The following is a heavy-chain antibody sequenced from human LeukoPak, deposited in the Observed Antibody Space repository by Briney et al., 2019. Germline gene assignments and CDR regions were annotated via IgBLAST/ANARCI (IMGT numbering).Heavy chain of an antibody. CDR2: ISYEDGTNK. V-gene: IGHV3-30*04. J-gene: IGHJ4*02. Sequence: GGSLRLSCAASGFTFRSHAMHWVRQAPGKGLEWVAVISYEDGTNKYYADSVKGRFTISRDNSKYTVYLEMNSLRVEDTAMYYCSKERPEEYYGSGSYFDCWGQGILVTVSS. D-gene: IGHD3-10*01. CDR1: GFTFRSHA. CDR3: SKERPEEYYGSGSYFDC.